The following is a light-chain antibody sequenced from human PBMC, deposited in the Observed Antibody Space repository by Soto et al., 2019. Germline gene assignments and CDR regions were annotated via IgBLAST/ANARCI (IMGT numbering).Light chain of an antibody. Sequence: QSALTQPASVSGSPGQSITISCTGTSSDVGGYNYVSWYQQHPGKAPKLMIYDVSNRFSGVSNRFSGSKSGNTASLTISGLQAEDEAYYFCSSYTSSSTLGVFGTGTKVTVL. CDR3: SSYTSSSTLGV. CDR1: SSDVGGYNY. V-gene: IGLV2-14*01. J-gene: IGLJ1*01. CDR2: DVS.